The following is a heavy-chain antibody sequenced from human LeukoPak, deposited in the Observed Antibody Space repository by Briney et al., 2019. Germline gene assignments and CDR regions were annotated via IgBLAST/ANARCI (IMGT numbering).Heavy chain of an antibody. J-gene: IGHJ4*02. CDR2: INHSGST. CDR1: GFTFSSYA. D-gene: IGHD3-10*01. V-gene: IGHV4-34*01. Sequence: GSLRLSCAASGFTFSSYAMSWIRQPPGKGLEWIGEINHSGSTNYNPSLKSRVTISVDTSKNQFSLKLSSVTAADTAVYYCASSLVRGGNYYFDYWGQGTLVTVSS. CDR3: ASSLVRGGNYYFDY.